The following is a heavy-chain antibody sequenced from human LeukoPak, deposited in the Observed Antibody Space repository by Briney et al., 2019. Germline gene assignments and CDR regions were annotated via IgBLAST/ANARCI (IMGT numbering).Heavy chain of an antibody. D-gene: IGHD2-2*01. V-gene: IGHV5-51*01. CDR3: ARGYCGSTSCYFDY. J-gene: IGHJ4*03. CDR1: GYSFTNYW. CDR2: IYPGDSDT. Sequence: GASLKISCKGSGYSFTNYWIGWVRQMPRKGLEWMGVIYPGDSDTKYSPSFQGQVTISADKSISTAYLQWSSLKASDTAIYYCARGYCGSTSCYFDYWGQGTLVTVSS.